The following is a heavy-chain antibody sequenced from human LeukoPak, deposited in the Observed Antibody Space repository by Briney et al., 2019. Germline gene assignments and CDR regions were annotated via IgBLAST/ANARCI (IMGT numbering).Heavy chain of an antibody. CDR3: VRNDGDNAFDI. D-gene: IGHD4-17*01. Sequence: GGSLRLSCTASGFTFSTYSMNWVRQAPGEGLDWVSYISSSSGNMYYTDSVKGRFTNSRDNAKNSLYMQMNNLRAEDTAVYYRVRNDGDNAFDIWGRGTKVTVSS. V-gene: IGHV3-48*01. J-gene: IGHJ3*02. CDR1: GFTFSTYS. CDR2: ISSSSGNM.